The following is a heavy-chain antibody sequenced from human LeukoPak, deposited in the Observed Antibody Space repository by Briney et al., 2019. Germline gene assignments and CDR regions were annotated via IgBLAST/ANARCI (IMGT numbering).Heavy chain of an antibody. Sequence: GASVKVSCKASGYDFVNYGISWVRQAPGQALEWMGWRSIYNGNTDYKLQGRVTMTTDASTNTAYMEVRSLRSDDTAVYYCARGGPFPSSSSSREYYLDYWGQGTLVTVSS. J-gene: IGHJ4*02. CDR2: RSIYNGNT. V-gene: IGHV1-18*01. CDR3: ARGGPFPSSSSSREYYLDY. CDR1: GYDFVNYG. D-gene: IGHD6-6*01.